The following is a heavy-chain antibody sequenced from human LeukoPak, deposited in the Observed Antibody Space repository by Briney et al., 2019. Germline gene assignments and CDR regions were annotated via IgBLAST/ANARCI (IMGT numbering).Heavy chain of an antibody. Sequence: SETLSLTCTVSGCSISSSSYYWGWIRQPPGKGLEWIGSIYYSGSTYYNPSLKSRVTISVDTSKNQFSLKVSSVTDADTAVYYCARHGAYCTGGSCNRFDPWGQGTLVTVSS. CDR2: IYYSGST. J-gene: IGHJ5*02. CDR1: GCSISSSSYY. CDR3: ARHGAYCTGGSCNRFDP. V-gene: IGHV4-39*01. D-gene: IGHD2-15*01.